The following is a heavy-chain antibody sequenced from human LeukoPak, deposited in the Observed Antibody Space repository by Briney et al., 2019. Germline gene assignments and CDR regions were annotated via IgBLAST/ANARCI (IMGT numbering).Heavy chain of an antibody. CDR2: ISGSGGST. CDR1: GFTFSSYG. J-gene: IGHJ3*02. CDR3: AKAGGSSWSLDAFDI. Sequence: PGGSLRLSCAASGFTFSSYGMHWARQAPGKGLEWVSAISGSGGSTYYADSVKGRFTISRDNSKNTLYLQMNSLRAEDTAVYYCAKAGGSSWSLDAFDIWGQGTMVTVSS. D-gene: IGHD6-13*01. V-gene: IGHV3-23*01.